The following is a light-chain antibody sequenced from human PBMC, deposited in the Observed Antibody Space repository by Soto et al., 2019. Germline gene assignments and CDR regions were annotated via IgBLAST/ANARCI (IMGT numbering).Light chain of an antibody. J-gene: IGLJ1*01. CDR1: SSDVGGYNY. CDR3: SSYAGNNVYYV. CDR2: EVT. V-gene: IGLV2-8*01. Sequence: QSALTQPPSASGSPGQSVTISCTGTSSDVGGYNYVSWYQQHPGKGPKLMIYEVTKRPSGVPDRFSGSKSGNTASLTVSGLQAEDEADYYCSSYAGNNVYYVFGTGTKLTV.